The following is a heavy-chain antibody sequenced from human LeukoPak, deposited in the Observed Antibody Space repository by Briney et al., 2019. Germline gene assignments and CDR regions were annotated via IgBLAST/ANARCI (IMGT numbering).Heavy chain of an antibody. CDR1: DSSISSYY. Sequence: SETLSLTCTVSDSSISSYYWSWIRQPPGKGLEWIGYIYYSGSTYYNPSLKSRVTISVDTSKNQFSLKLSSVTAADTAVYYCARDRSLYSSGWYEFDPWGQGTLVTVSS. D-gene: IGHD6-19*01. V-gene: IGHV4-59*12. CDR3: ARDRSLYSSGWYEFDP. CDR2: IYYSGST. J-gene: IGHJ5*02.